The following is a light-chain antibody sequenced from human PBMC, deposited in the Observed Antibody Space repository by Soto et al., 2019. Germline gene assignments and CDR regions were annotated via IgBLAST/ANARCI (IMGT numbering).Light chain of an antibody. V-gene: IGKV1-5*01. CDR3: QQYDSSSPT. CDR1: QNSSVW. Sequence: DIQMTQSPSTLSASVGDGGTITCRASQNSSVWLAWYQQRPGKAPKFLMYDASSLETGVPSRFSGSGSGTEFTLTIRSLQPDDSATYYCQQYDSSSPTFGQGTKLEIK. CDR2: DAS. J-gene: IGKJ2*01.